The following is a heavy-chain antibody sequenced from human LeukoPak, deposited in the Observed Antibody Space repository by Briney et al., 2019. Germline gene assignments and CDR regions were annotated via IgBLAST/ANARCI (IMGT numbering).Heavy chain of an antibody. Sequence: ASVKVSCKASGYTFTGYYMHWVRQAPGQGLEWMGWINPNSGGTNYAQKFQGRVTMTRDTSISTAYMELSRLRSDDTAVYYCARDGGGNSRWLDPWGQGTLVTVSS. CDR1: GYTFTGYY. V-gene: IGHV1-2*02. CDR3: ARDGGGNSRWLDP. D-gene: IGHD4-23*01. J-gene: IGHJ5*02. CDR2: INPNSGGT.